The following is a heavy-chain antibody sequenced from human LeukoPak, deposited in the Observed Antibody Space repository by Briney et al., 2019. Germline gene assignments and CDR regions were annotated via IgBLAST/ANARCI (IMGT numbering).Heavy chain of an antibody. CDR2: ISYDGSNK. V-gene: IGHV3-30-3*01. J-gene: IGHJ4*02. Sequence: TGRSLRLSCAASGFTFSSYAMHWVRQAPGKGLEWVAVISYDGSNKYYADSVKGRFTISRDNSKNTLYLQMNSLRAEDTAVYYCARDGHYYDSSGYLTYWGQGTLVTVSS. CDR3: ARDGHYYDSSGYLTY. CDR1: GFTFSSYA. D-gene: IGHD3-22*01.